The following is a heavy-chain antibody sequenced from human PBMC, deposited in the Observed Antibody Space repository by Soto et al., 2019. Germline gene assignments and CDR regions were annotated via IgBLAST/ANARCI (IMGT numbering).Heavy chain of an antibody. J-gene: IGHJ5*02. CDR2: IYHSGST. D-gene: IGHD6-19*01. CDR1: GGSISSSNW. Sequence: SETLSLTCAVSGGSISSSNWWSWVRQPPGKGLEWIGEIYHSGSTNYNPSLKSRVTISVDKSKNQFSLKLSSVTAADTAVYYCARVAVAGRESRFDPWGQGTLVTVSS. CDR3: ARVAVAGRESRFDP. V-gene: IGHV4-4*02.